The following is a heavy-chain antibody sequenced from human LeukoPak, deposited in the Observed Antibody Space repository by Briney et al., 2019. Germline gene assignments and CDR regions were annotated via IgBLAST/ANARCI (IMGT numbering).Heavy chain of an antibody. Sequence: SVKVSCKASGGTFSSYAISWVRQAPGQGLEWMGGIIPIFGTANYAQKFQGRVTMTWDTSISTAYMELSSLRSDDTAVYYCTSDTYYYDSTGLGHWFDPWGQGTLVTVSS. CDR1: GGTFSSYA. CDR2: IIPIFGTA. V-gene: IGHV1-69*06. D-gene: IGHD3-22*01. J-gene: IGHJ5*02. CDR3: TSDTYYYDSTGLGHWFDP.